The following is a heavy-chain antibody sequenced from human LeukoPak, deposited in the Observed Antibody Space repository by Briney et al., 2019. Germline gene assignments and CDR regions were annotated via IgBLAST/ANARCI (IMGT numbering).Heavy chain of an antibody. CDR2: IKQDGSEK. J-gene: IGHJ6*02. Sequence: GRSLRLSCAASGFTFSSYWMSWVRQAPGKGLEWVANIKQDGSEKYYVDSVKGRFTISRDNAKNSLYLQMNSLRAEDTAVYYCARDRCYYDSSGYYPAYYYGMDVWGQGTTVTVS. V-gene: IGHV3-7*01. CDR1: GFTFSSYW. CDR3: ARDRCYYDSSGYYPAYYYGMDV. D-gene: IGHD3-22*01.